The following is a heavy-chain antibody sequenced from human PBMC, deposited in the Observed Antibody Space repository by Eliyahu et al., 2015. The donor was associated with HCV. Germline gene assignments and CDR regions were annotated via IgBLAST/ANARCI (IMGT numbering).Heavy chain of an antibody. CDR3: ARDGNSWGVDY. Sequence: EVQLVESGGGLVQPGGSLRLSCAASGFTFSSYEMNWVRQAPGKGLEWVSYISSSGSTIYYADSVKGRFTISRDNAKNSLYLQMNSLRAEDTAVYYCARDGNSWGVDYWGQGTLVTVSS. J-gene: IGHJ4*02. CDR1: GFTFSSYE. V-gene: IGHV3-48*03. CDR2: ISSSGSTI. D-gene: IGHD6-13*01.